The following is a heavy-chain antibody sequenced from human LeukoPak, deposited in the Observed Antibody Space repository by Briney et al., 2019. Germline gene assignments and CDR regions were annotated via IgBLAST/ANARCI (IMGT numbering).Heavy chain of an antibody. V-gene: IGHV3-48*02. CDR1: GFTFSTYN. J-gene: IGHJ4*02. CDR2: ISSDSRII. CDR3: ARNPAGIGDY. Sequence: GGTLRLSCAASGFTFSTYNMNWVRQAPGKGLEWASFISSDSRIIYYADSVKGRFTVSRDNAKTSLYLQMNSLTDEDTAVYYCARNPAGIGDYWGQGTLVTVSS. D-gene: IGHD1-26*01.